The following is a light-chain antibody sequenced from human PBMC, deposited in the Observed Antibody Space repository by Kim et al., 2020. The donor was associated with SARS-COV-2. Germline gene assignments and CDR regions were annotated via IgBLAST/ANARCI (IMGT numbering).Light chain of an antibody. Sequence: SPRGRVTPPCKARDNKNTDSLARCTQKTRPAPRILISGTSPRATGIPDRFRGRGSGTDFTLTISRLEPEDFAVYYCQQYETSSWTFGQGTKVDIK. CDR3: QQYETSSWT. J-gene: IGKJ1*01. CDR1: DNKNTDS. CDR2: GTS. V-gene: IGKV3-20*01.